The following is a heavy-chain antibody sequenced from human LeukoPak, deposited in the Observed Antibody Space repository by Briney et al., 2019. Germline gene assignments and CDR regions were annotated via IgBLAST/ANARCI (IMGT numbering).Heavy chain of an antibody. CDR1: GYTFSSYD. D-gene: IGHD3-10*01. J-gene: IGHJ3*02. CDR2: MNPNSGNT. Sequence: ASVKVSCKASGYTFSSYDINWVRQATGQGLEWMGWMNPNSGNTGYAQKFQGRVIMTRNTSISTAYMELSSLRSEDTAVYYCARDHVIRGYGAFDIWGQGTMVTVSS. CDR3: ARDHVIRGYGAFDI. V-gene: IGHV1-8*01.